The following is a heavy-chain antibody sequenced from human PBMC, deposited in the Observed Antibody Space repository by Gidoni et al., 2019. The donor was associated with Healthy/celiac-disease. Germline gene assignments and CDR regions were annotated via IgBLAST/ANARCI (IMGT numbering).Heavy chain of an antibody. CDR1: GGSISSSSYY. CDR3: ARLVLLEVVPVNWFDP. CDR2: IYYSGST. Sequence: QLQLQESGPGLVKPSETLSLTCTVSGGSISSSSYYWGWIRQPPGKGLEWIGSIYYSGSTYYNPSLKSRVTISVDTSKNQFSLKLSSVTAADTAVYYCARLVLLEVVPVNWFDPWGQGTLVTVSS. V-gene: IGHV4-39*01. D-gene: IGHD2-2*01. J-gene: IGHJ5*02.